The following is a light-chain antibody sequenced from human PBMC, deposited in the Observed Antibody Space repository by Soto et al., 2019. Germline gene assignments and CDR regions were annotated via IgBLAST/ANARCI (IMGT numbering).Light chain of an antibody. Sequence: DIQMTQSPSSLSASVGDRVTITCRASEDISNYLAWYQQKPGKVPKLLIYGASILQSGVDSRFSGSGSGTDFTLTISSLQTEAVATSYCQNYNRATWTLGKGTKVESK. CDR1: EDISNY. V-gene: IGKV1-27*01. J-gene: IGKJ1*01. CDR3: QNYNRATWT. CDR2: GAS.